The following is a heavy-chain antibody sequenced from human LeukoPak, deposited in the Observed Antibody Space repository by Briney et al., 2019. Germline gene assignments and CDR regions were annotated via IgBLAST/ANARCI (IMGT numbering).Heavy chain of an antibody. CDR3: ARDHHRRLYDSQARDTFDI. D-gene: IGHD3-22*01. CDR2: ISSSSSTM. CDR1: GFTLSSYN. V-gene: IGHV3-48*01. J-gene: IGHJ3*02. Sequence: PGGSLRLSCAASGFTLSSYNMNWVRQAPGKGLEWVSYISSSSSTMYYADSVKGRFSISRDNAKNSLYLQMNSLRAEDTAVYYCARDHHRRLYDSQARDTFDIWGQGTMVTVSS.